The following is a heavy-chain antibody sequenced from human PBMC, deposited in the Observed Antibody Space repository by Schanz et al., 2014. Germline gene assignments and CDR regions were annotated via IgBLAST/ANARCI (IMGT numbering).Heavy chain of an antibody. D-gene: IGHD6-13*01. CDR3: AKSQGSSFDS. Sequence: GQLVESGGGVVQPGKSLRLSCATSGFIFRSFGIHWVRQAPGKGLEWVSAISGSGGSTYYADSVKGRFTISRDNSKSTLYLQMSSLRAEDTAVYYCAKSQGSSFDSWGQGTLVTDSS. CDR1: GFIFRSFG. CDR2: ISGSGGST. J-gene: IGHJ4*02. V-gene: IGHV3-23*04.